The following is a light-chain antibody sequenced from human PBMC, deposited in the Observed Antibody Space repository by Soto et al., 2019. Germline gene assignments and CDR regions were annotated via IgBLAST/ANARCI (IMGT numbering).Light chain of an antibody. V-gene: IGLV4-69*01. J-gene: IGLJ2*01. CDR2: VNTDGSH. CDR1: SGHSSYA. CDR3: QTWGAGFSVV. Sequence: QSVLTQSPSASASLGASVKLTCTLSSGHSSYAIAWHQQQPEKGPRYLMKVNTDGSHNKGDGIPDRFSGSSSGAERYLTISSLQSEDEADYYCQTWGAGFSVVFGGATKLTVL.